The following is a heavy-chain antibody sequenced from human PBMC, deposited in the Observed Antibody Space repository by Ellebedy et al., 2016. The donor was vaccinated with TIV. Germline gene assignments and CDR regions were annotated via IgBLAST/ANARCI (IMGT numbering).Heavy chain of an antibody. J-gene: IGHJ4*02. Sequence: ASVKVSCKASGGTFGNYAISWVRQAPGQGLEWMGGYIPILGLAIYARKFQGRITITADASTSTAHLELSSLRSEDTAVYYCARSATYYYTSGSYFDYWGQGTLVTVSS. D-gene: IGHD3-10*01. CDR3: ARSATYYYTSGSYFDY. V-gene: IGHV1-69*10. CDR2: YIPILGLA. CDR1: GGTFGNYA.